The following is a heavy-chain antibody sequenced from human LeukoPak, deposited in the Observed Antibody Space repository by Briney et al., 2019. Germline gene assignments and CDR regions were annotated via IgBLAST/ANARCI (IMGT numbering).Heavy chain of an antibody. V-gene: IGHV4-59*11. CDR1: GGSISSHY. CDR2: IYYSGTT. J-gene: IGHJ4*02. Sequence: SETLSLTCTVSGGSISSHYWSWIRQSPGKGLEWIGYIYYSGTTSYNPSLKSRVTISLDTSKNQFSLKLSSVTAADTAVYYCARGANWGSTDYWGQGTLVTVSS. CDR3: ARGANWGSTDY. D-gene: IGHD7-27*01.